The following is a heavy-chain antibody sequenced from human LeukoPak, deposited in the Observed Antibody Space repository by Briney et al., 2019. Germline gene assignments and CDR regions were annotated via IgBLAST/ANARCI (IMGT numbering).Heavy chain of an antibody. Sequence: GGSLRLSCAASGFTFSSYSMNWVRQAPGKGLEWVSYISSSSSTIYYADSVKGRFTIFRDKAKNSLYLQMNSLRDEDTAVYYCAREYGDYEGDVKNWFDPWGQGTLVTVSS. CDR1: GFTFSSYS. CDR3: AREYGDYEGDVKNWFDP. V-gene: IGHV3-48*02. D-gene: IGHD4-17*01. J-gene: IGHJ5*02. CDR2: ISSSSSTI.